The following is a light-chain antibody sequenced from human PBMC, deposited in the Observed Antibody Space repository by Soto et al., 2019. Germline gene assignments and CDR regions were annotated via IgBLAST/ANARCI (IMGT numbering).Light chain of an antibody. CDR1: QSVSSN. J-gene: IGKJ5*01. Sequence: EIVMTQSPATLSVSPGESATLSGRASQSVSSNLAWYQQKPGQAPSLLIYGAFTRATGIPARFSGTGSGTEFTLTISSLQSEDFAVYYCQQYKNWPLFGQGTRLEIK. V-gene: IGKV3-15*01. CDR2: GAF. CDR3: QQYKNWPL.